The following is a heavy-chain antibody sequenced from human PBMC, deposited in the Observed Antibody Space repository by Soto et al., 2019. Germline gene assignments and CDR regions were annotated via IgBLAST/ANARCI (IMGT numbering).Heavy chain of an antibody. V-gene: IGHV1-18*01. Sequence: QVQLVQSGAEVKKPGASVKVSCKASGYTFTSYGISWVRQAPVQGLECMGWISAYNGNTNYAQKIQGRVTMTTDTPTSTAYMELRSLRSDDTAVYYCAGVSGTSGYDYDYYYDMDVWCKGTTVTVSS. J-gene: IGHJ6*03. CDR3: AGVSGTSGYDYDYYYDMDV. D-gene: IGHD5-12*01. CDR1: GYTFTSYG. CDR2: ISAYNGNT.